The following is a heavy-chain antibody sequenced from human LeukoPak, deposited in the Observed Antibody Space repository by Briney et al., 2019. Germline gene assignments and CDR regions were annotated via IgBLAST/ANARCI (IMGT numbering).Heavy chain of an antibody. Sequence: GGSLRLSCAASGFIFGDYAMHWVRQAPGKGLEWVSFISYDGNNKYYADSVEGRFTISRDNSKNTLSVQMNGLRPEDTAVYYCARDSFGMDVWGQGTTVIVSS. V-gene: IGHV3-30-3*01. CDR2: ISYDGNNK. J-gene: IGHJ6*02. CDR1: GFIFGDYA. CDR3: ARDSFGMDV.